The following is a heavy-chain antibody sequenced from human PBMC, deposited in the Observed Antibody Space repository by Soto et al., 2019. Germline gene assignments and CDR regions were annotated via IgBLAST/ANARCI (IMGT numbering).Heavy chain of an antibody. CDR1: GFTVSSNY. CDR3: AKDLRRQLGRYNYYYYGMDV. J-gene: IGHJ6*02. CDR2: IYSGGST. Sequence: GGSLRLSCAASGFTVSSNYMSWVRQAPGKGLEWVSVIYSGGSTYYADSVKGRFTISRDNSKDTLYLQMNSLRAEDTAVYYCAKDLRRQLGRYNYYYYGMDVWGQGTTVTVSS. V-gene: IGHV3-53*05. D-gene: IGHD6-6*01.